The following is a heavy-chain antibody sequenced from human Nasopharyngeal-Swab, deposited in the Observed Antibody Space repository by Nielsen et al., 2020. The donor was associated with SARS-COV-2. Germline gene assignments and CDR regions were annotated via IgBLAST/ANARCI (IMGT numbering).Heavy chain of an antibody. Sequence: GESLKISCAASGFTFSSYSMNWVRQAPGKGLEWVSYISSSSSTIYYADSVKGRFTISRDNVKNSLYLQMNSLRAEDTAVYYCARVGYSSVDYWGQGTLVTVSS. CDR2: ISSSSSTI. J-gene: IGHJ4*02. V-gene: IGHV3-48*01. D-gene: IGHD6-25*01. CDR1: GFTFSSYS. CDR3: ARVGYSSVDY.